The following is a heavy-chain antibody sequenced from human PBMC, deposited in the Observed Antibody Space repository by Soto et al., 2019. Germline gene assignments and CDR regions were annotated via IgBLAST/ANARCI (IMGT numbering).Heavy chain of an antibody. CDR1: GFTFSSYS. Sequence: GGSLRLSCAASGFTFSSYSMNWVRQAPGKGLEWVSYISSSSSTIYYADSVKGRFTISRDNAKNSLYLQMNSLRGEDTAVYYFARVIGYSYGHSYGMEVWDQGTTVTVSS. CDR2: ISSSSSTI. V-gene: IGHV3-48*01. J-gene: IGHJ6*02. CDR3: ARVIGYSYGHSYGMEV. D-gene: IGHD5-18*01.